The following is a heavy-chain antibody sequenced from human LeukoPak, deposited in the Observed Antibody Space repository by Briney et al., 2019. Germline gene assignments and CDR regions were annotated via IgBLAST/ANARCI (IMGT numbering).Heavy chain of an antibody. CDR3: ARCLGEGGNAPYYYYYMDV. D-gene: IGHD4-23*01. CDR2: INHSGST. V-gene: IGHV4-34*01. J-gene: IGHJ6*03. Sequence: PSETLSLTCAVYGGSFSGYYWSWIRQPPGKGLEWIGEINHSGSTNYNPSLKSRVTISVDTSKNQFSLKLSSVTAADTAVYYCARCLGEGGNAPYYYYYMDVWGKGTTVTVSS. CDR1: GGSFSGYY.